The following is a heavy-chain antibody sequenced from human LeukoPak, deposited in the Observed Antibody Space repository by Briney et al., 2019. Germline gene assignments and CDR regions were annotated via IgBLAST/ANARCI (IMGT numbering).Heavy chain of an antibody. Sequence: GGSLRLSCAASGFTFSSYGMHWVRQAPGKGLEWVAVISYDGSNKYYADSVKGRFTISRDNSKNTLYLQMNSLRAEDTAVYYCAKDFLFTYYYDSSGLGIWGQGTMVTVSS. J-gene: IGHJ3*02. CDR2: ISYDGSNK. CDR1: GFTFSSYG. V-gene: IGHV3-30*18. D-gene: IGHD3-22*01. CDR3: AKDFLFTYYYDSSGLGI.